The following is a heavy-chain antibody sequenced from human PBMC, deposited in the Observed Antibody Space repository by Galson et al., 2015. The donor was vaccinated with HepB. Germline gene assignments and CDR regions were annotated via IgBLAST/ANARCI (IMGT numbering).Heavy chain of an antibody. J-gene: IGHJ4*02. V-gene: IGHV3-64D*06. CDR1: GFTFDDYA. CDR3: AKDHDCGD. D-gene: IGHD4-17*01. CDR2: VHTDGYT. Sequence: SLRLSCAASGFTFDDYAMHWVRQAPGKGLESVSGVHTDGYTYYAESVKGRFTISRDNSKNTLYLQMNSLRPEDTAVYFCAKDHDCGDWGQGALVTVSS.